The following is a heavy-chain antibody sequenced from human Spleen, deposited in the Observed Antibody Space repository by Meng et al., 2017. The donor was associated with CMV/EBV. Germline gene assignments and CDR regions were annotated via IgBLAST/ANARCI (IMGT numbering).Heavy chain of an antibody. CDR1: GYPFNRFN. J-gene: IGHJ5*02. V-gene: IGHV1-18*01. Sequence: ASVKVSCKTSGYPFNRFNIHWVRQAPGQGLEWMGWISAYNGNTNYAQKLQGRVTMTTDTSTSTAYMELRSLRSDDTAVYYCARVRAGRRYCSSTSCYTNNWFDPWGQGTLVTVSS. CDR3: ARVRAGRRYCSSTSCYTNNWFDP. D-gene: IGHD2-2*02. CDR2: ISAYNGNT.